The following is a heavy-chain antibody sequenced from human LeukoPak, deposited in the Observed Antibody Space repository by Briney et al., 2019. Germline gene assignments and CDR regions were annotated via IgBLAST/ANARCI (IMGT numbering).Heavy chain of an antibody. Sequence: GGSLRLSCAASGFTFSSYWMSWVRQAPGKGLEWVANIKQDGSEKYYVDSVKGRFTISRDNAKDSLYLQMNSLRAEDTALYYCAKGHYDSSGYYYPYYFDYWGQGTLVTVSS. J-gene: IGHJ4*02. CDR2: IKQDGSEK. CDR1: GFTFSSYW. D-gene: IGHD3-22*01. V-gene: IGHV3-7*03. CDR3: AKGHYDSSGYYYPYYFDY.